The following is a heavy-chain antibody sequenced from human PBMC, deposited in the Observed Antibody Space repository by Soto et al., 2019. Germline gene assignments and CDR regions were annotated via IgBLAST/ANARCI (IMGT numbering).Heavy chain of an antibody. CDR2: IKQDGSEK. D-gene: IGHD2-15*01. CDR3: ATEVVAATLFDY. V-gene: IGHV3-7*01. J-gene: IGHJ4*02. CDR1: ELTFGNYA. Sequence: VGPMRHPCAASELTFGNYAISWISKAPGKGLEWVANIKQDGSEKYYVDSVKGRFTISRDNAKNSLYLQMNSLRAEDTAVYYCATEVVAATLFDYWGQGTLVTVSS.